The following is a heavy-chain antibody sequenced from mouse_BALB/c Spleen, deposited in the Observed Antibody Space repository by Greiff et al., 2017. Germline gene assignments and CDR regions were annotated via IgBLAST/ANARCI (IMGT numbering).Heavy chain of an antibody. CDR2: IDPANGNT. V-gene: IGHV14-3*02. CDR1: GFNIKDTY. CDR3: ARRGNSAWFAY. D-gene: IGHD2-1*01. Sequence: VQLKQSGAELVKPGASVKLSCTASGFNIKDTYMHWVKQRPEQGLEWIGRIDPANGNTKYDPKFQGKATITADTSSNTAYLQLSSLTSEDTAVYYCARRGNSAWFAYWGQGTLVTVSA. J-gene: IGHJ3*01.